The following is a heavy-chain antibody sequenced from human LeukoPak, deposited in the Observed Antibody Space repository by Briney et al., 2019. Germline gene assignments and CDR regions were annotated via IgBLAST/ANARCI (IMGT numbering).Heavy chain of an antibody. CDR2: IRDDGSNK. J-gene: IGHJ4*02. CDR1: GFTFSIDG. CDR3: AKDRSGSYDY. Sequence: GGSLRLSCAASGFTFSIDGMHSVRQAPGKGLWWVAFIRDDGSNKYYADSVKGRFTISRDNSKNTLYLQMNSLRAEDTAVYYCAKDRSGSYDYWGQGNLVTASS. V-gene: IGHV3-30*02. D-gene: IGHD3-10*01.